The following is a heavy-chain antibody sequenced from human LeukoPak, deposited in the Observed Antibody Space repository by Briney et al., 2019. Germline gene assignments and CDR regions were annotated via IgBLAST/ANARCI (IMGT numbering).Heavy chain of an antibody. V-gene: IGHV1-18*01. CDR2: MSAYNGNT. J-gene: IGHJ4*02. CDR1: GYTITSYG. Sequence: ASVTDSGKPSGYTITSYGIRWERQALGQALEWMGWMSAYNGNTNYAQKLQGRVTMTTDTSTSTAYMELRSLRSDDTAVCYCAREDRSNYYDSSGPWTFDYWGQGTLVTVSS. CDR3: AREDRSNYYDSSGPWTFDY. D-gene: IGHD3-22*01.